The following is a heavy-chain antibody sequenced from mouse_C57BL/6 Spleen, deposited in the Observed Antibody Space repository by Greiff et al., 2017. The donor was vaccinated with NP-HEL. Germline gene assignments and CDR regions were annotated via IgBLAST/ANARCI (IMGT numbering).Heavy chain of an antibody. Sequence: EVKVVESGGGLVQPKGSLKLSCAASGFSFNTYAMNWVRQAPGKGLEWVARIRSKSNNYATYYADSVKDRFTISRDDSESMLYLQMNNLKTEDTAMYYCVSPLIITAAYWGQGTLVTVSA. CDR2: IRSKSNNYAT. D-gene: IGHD1-2*01. CDR3: VSPLIITAAY. J-gene: IGHJ3*01. CDR1: GFSFNTYA. V-gene: IGHV10-1*01.